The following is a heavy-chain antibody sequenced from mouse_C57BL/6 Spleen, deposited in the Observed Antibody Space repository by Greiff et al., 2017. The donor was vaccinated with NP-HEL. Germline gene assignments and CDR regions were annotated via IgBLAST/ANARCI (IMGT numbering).Heavy chain of an antibody. D-gene: IGHD2-4*01. V-gene: IGHV1-81*01. CDR1: GYTFTSYG. CDR3: ARKEDYDYFYFDY. J-gene: IGHJ2*01. CDR2: IYPRSGNT. Sequence: VQLQQSGAELARPGASVKLSCKASGYTFTSYGISWVKQRTGQGLEWIGEIYPRSGNTYYNEKFKGKATLTADKSSSTAYMELRSLTSEDSAVYFCARKEDYDYFYFDYWGQGTTLTVSS.